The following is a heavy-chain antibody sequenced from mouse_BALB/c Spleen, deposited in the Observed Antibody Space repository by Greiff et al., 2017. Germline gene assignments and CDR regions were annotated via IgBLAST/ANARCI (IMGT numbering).Heavy chain of an antibody. CDR2: INPYNGDT. CDR1: GYSFTGYF. Sequence: EVQLQQSGPELVKPGASVKISCKASGYSFTGYFMNWVMQSHGKSLEWIGRINPYNGDTFYNQKFKGKATLTVDKSSSTAHMELRSLASEDSAVYYCARSGYDYGRYYAMDYWGQGTSVTVSS. V-gene: IGHV1-20*02. CDR3: ARSGYDYGRYYAMDY. D-gene: IGHD2-4*01. J-gene: IGHJ4*01.